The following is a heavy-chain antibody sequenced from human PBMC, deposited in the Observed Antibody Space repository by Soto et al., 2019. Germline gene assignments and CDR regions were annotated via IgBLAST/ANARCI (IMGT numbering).Heavy chain of an antibody. CDR3: GSPVTGSGHIDY. Sequence: EVQLVESGGGLVQPGGSLRLSCAASGLTLSDQYMDWVRQAPGKGLEWVGRTRDKPNSYTTEYAASVKGRFTISRDDSKNSLYLQMNSLETEDTAVYSCGSPVTGSGHIDYWGQGTLVTVSS. D-gene: IGHD3-9*01. J-gene: IGHJ4*02. V-gene: IGHV3-72*01. CDR2: TRDKPNSYTT. CDR1: GLTLSDQY.